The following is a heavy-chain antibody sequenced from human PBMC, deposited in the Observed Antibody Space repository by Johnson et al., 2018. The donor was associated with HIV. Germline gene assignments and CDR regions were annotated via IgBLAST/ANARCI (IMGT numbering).Heavy chain of an antibody. CDR1: GFTFSSYA. Sequence: QVQLVESGGGLVQPGGSLRLSCAASGFTFSSYAMSWVRQAPGKGLEWVAVIWYDGSNKYYADSVKGRYTISRDNSNNTLYLQMNSLTAEDTAVFYCAREMAWEDAFDIWGQGTMVTVSS. J-gene: IGHJ3*02. CDR2: IWYDGSNK. V-gene: IGHV3-33*08. D-gene: IGHD5-24*01. CDR3: AREMAWEDAFDI.